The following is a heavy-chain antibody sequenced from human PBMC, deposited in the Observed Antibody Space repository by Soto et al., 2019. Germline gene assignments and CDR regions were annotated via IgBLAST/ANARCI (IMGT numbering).Heavy chain of an antibody. CDR2: NIPTFGAG. Sequence: SVKVSSKASRGTFRSNPISWMRQAPRQGLEGMGGNIPTFGAGAYAQRFQGRLTITADKSTNTAYMELSSLRPEDTAVYYCARRQPSGYNRYFDSWGQGTLVTVSS. CDR1: RGTFRSNP. V-gene: IGHV1-69*06. CDR3: ARRQPSGYNRYFDS. D-gene: IGHD5-12*01. J-gene: IGHJ4*02.